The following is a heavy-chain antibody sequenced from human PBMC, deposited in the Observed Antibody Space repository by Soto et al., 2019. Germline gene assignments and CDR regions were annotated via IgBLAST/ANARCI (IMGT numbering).Heavy chain of an antibody. D-gene: IGHD3-22*01. CDR2: INPNSGGT. Sequence: ASVKVSCQSSGYTFTGYYMHWVRQAPGQGLEWMGWINPNSGGTNYAQKFQGRVTMTRDTSISTAYMELSRLRSDDTAVYYCARAAHYDSSGYVGHYYYYGMDVWGQGTTVTVSS. CDR3: ARAAHYDSSGYVGHYYYYGMDV. CDR1: GYTFTGYY. J-gene: IGHJ6*02. V-gene: IGHV1-2*02.